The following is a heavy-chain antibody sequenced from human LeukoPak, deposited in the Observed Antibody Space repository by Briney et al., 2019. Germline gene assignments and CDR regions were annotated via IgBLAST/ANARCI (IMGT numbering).Heavy chain of an antibody. CDR1: GGSISSYY. Sequence: SETLSLTCTVSGGSISSYYWSWIRQPPGKGLEWIGYIYYSGSTNYNPSLKSRVTILADTSKNQFSLKLSSATAADTAVYYCARGPHGFLEWYTYYFDYWGQGTLVTVSS. CDR3: ARGPHGFLEWYTYYFDY. D-gene: IGHD3-3*01. CDR2: IYYSGST. J-gene: IGHJ4*02. V-gene: IGHV4-59*12.